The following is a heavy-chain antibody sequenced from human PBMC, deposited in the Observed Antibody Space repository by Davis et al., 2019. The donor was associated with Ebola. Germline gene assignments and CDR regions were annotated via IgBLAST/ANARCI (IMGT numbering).Heavy chain of an antibody. Sequence: PGGPLRLSCAASGFIFSSYAMSWVRQAPGKGLEWVSSISVRSITYHADSVKSRFTISRDNSKNTLYLQMNSLRAEDTAVYYCAKVHPPTTVTTGWFDPWGQGTLVTVSS. J-gene: IGHJ5*02. CDR2: ISVRSIT. V-gene: IGHV3-23*01. CDR1: GFIFSSYA. D-gene: IGHD4-17*01. CDR3: AKVHPPTTVTTGWFDP.